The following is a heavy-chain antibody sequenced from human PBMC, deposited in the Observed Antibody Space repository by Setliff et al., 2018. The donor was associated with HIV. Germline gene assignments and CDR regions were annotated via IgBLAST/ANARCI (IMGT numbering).Heavy chain of an antibody. V-gene: IGHV1-2*06. CDR3: ARPGIAVAGTRALDY. CDR1: GYTFTGYY. J-gene: IGHJ4*02. D-gene: IGHD6-19*01. CDR2: INPNSGGT. Sequence: ASVKVSCKASGYTFTGYYMHWVRQAPGQGLEWMGRINPNSGGTNYAQKFQGRVTMTRDTSISTAYMELSRLRSDDTAVYYCARPGIAVAGTRALDYWGQGTLVTVSS.